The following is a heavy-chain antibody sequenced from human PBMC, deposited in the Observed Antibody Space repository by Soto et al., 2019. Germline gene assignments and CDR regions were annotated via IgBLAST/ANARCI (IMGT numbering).Heavy chain of an antibody. Sequence: SETLSLTCIVSGGSISGSSYFWGGIGQPPGKALEWIANIYYSGSTDYNPSLKSRVTISVDTSKNQFSLKLSSVTAADTAVYVCARGDYGGNSDDYWGRGTLVTVSS. CDR1: GGSISGSSYF. CDR3: ARGDYGGNSDDY. CDR2: IYYSGST. V-gene: IGHV4-39*07. D-gene: IGHD4-17*01. J-gene: IGHJ4*02.